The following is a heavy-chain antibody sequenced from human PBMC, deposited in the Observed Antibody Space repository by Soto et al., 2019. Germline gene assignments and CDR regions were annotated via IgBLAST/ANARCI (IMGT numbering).Heavy chain of an antibody. CDR1: GFTFSNVW. D-gene: IGHD6-19*01. CDR3: TPLALKYNSDWYPLSD. V-gene: IGHV3-15*07. CDR2: IKSETDGGTI. Sequence: EVQLVESGGGLVKPGGSLRLSCAGSGFTFSNVWMNWVRQAPGKGLEWVGRIKSETDGGTIDYAAPVKGRFTISRDDSNNTLYPQMNSLKPEDTATYYCTPLALKYNSDWYPLSDWGQGTRVTVSS. J-gene: IGHJ4*02.